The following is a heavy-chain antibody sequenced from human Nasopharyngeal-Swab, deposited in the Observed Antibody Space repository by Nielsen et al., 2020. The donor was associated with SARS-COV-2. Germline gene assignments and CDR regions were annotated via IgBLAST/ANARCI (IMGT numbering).Heavy chain of an antibody. CDR1: GFTFSDHY. CDR2: ISPSSSDT. J-gene: IGHJ4*02. CDR3: TRDPYYDSSLEDY. V-gene: IGHV3-11*05. D-gene: IGHD3-22*01. Sequence: GESLKISCAASGFTFSDHYMTWIRQAPGKGLEWVLYISPSSSDTNYADSVKGRFTISRDNAKNSLYLQMNSLKTEDTAVYYCTRDPYYDSSLEDYWGQGTLVTVSS.